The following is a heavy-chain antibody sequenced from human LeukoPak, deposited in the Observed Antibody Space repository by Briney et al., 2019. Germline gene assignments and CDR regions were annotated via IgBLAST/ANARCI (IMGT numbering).Heavy chain of an antibody. J-gene: IGHJ4*02. CDR2: VYPGDSDT. V-gene: IGHV5-51*01. D-gene: IGHD3-9*01. CDR1: GYSFTSYW. CDR3: ARLPYDILTGYYKNFDY. Sequence: PGESLKISCKGSGYSFTSYWIGWVRQMPGKGLEWMGIVYPGDSDTRYSPSFQGQVTISADKSISTAYLQWSSLKASDTAMYYCARLPYDILTGYYKNFDYWGRGTLVTVSS.